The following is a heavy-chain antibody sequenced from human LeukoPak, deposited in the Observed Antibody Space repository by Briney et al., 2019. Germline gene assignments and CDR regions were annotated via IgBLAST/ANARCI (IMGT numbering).Heavy chain of an antibody. V-gene: IGHV4-34*01. CDR3: ARGRIFMVRGVVRAPNWFDP. J-gene: IGHJ5*02. D-gene: IGHD3-10*01. Sequence: PSETLSLTCAVYGGSFSDYYWSWIRQPPGKGLEWIGEIKHGGGTNYNPSLKSRVTISVDTSKNQFSLRLSSVTAADTAVYYCARGRIFMVRGVVRAPNWFDPWGQGTLVTVSS. CDR2: IKHGGGT. CDR1: GGSFSDYY.